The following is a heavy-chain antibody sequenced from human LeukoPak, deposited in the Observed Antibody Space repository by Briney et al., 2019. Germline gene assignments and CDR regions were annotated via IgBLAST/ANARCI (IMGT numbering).Heavy chain of an antibody. Sequence: GGSLRLSCAASGFTFSSYGMSWVRQAPGKGLEWVSAISGSGGSTYYADSVKGRFTISRDNSKNTLYLQMNSLRAEDTAVYYCVKGIGTTPIYYYYYMDVWGKGTTVTISS. CDR1: GFTFSSYG. CDR3: VKGIGTTPIYYYYYMDV. CDR2: ISGSGGST. D-gene: IGHD1-1*01. J-gene: IGHJ6*03. V-gene: IGHV3-23*01.